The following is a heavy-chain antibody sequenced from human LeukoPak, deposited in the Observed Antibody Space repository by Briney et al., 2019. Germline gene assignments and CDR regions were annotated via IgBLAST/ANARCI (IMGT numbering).Heavy chain of an antibody. J-gene: IGHJ4*02. D-gene: IGHD3-16*01. CDR2: IYTSGST. V-gene: IGHV4-61*02. CDR1: GGSISSGSYY. Sequence: PSQTLSLTCTVSGGSISSGSYYWSWIRQPAGKGLEWIGRIYTSGSTNYNPSLKSRVTISVDTSKNQFSLKLSSVTAADTAVYYCARAPGGYLDYWGQGTLVTASS. CDR3: ARAPGGYLDY.